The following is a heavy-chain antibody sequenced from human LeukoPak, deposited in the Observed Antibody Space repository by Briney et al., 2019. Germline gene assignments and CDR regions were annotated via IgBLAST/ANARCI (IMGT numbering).Heavy chain of an antibody. CDR1: GGTFSSYA. CDR2: IIPIFGTA. Sequence: SVKVSCKASGGTFSSYAISWVRQAPGQGLEWMGGIIPIFGTANYAQKFQGRVTITADESTSTAYMELSSLRSEDTAVYYCARVQGYDWNDLSSGNWFDPWGQGTLVTVSS. D-gene: IGHD1-20*01. V-gene: IGHV1-69*13. J-gene: IGHJ5*02. CDR3: ARVQGYDWNDLSSGNWFDP.